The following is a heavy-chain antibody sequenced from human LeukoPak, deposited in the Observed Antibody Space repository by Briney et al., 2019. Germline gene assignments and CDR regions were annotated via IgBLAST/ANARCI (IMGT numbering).Heavy chain of an antibody. V-gene: IGHV1-69*04. CDR2: IIPILGIA. J-gene: IGHJ5*02. CDR1: GGTFSSYA. CDR3: ARDEAGSSWFDP. D-gene: IGHD6-13*01. Sequence: ASVKVSCKASGGTFSSYAISWVRQAPGQGLEWMGRIIPILGIANYAQKFQGRVTITADKSTSTAYMELSSLRPEDTAVYYCARDEAGSSWFDPWGQGTLVTVSS.